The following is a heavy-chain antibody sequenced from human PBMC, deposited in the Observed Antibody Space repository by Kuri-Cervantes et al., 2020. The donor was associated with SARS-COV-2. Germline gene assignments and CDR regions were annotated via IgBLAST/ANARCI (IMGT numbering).Heavy chain of an antibody. D-gene: IGHD1-1*01. J-gene: IGHJ6*01. CDR3: VKDQLERLHYYYGMDV. Sequence: GESLKISCAASGFTFSGHWIHWVRQAPGKGLVWVSRINPDGSYTNNADSVKGRFTLSRDNAKNMLSLQMNSLRAEDTAVYYCVKDQLERLHYYYGMDVWGQGSTVTVSS. V-gene: IGHV3-74*01. CDR1: GFTFSGHW. CDR2: INPDGSYT.